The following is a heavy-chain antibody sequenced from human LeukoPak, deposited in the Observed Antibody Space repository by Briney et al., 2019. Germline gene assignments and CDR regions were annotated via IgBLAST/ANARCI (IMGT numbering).Heavy chain of an antibody. CDR1: GGSISSYY. D-gene: IGHD3-10*02. V-gene: IGHV4-59*01. J-gene: IGHJ4*02. CDR2: IYYSGST. Sequence: PSETLSLTCTVSGGSISSYYWSWIRQPPGKGLEWIGYIYYSGSTNYNPSLKSRVTISVDTSKKQFSLRLSSVTAADTAVYYCARVRVRGVMGYWGQGTLVTVSS. CDR3: ARVRVRGVMGY.